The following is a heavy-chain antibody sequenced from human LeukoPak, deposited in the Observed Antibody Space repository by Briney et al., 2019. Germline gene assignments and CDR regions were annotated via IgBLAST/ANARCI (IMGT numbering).Heavy chain of an antibody. CDR1: GFTFDDYG. J-gene: IGHJ5*02. Sequence: PGGSLRLSCAASGFTFDDYGMSWVRQAPGKGLEWVSGINWNGGSTGYADSVKGRFTISRDNAKNSLYLQMNSLRAEDTALYYCARGDYYDSSGYYRGNWFDPWGQGTLVTVSS. CDR3: ARGDYYDSSGYYRGNWFDP. D-gene: IGHD3-22*01. CDR2: INWNGGST. V-gene: IGHV3-20*04.